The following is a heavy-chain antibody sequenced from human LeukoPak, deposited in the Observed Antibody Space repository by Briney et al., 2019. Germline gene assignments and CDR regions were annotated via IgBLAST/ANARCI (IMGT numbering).Heavy chain of an antibody. D-gene: IGHD2-2*02. CDR2: IDPDSGGT. V-gene: IGHV1-2*02. Sequence: ASVSVSCKTSGYTFTGYYLHWVRQAPGQRPEWMGRIDPDSGGTHYGQKFQGRVTVTRDTSITTVYMELSGLTSDDTAVYYCARVPGPYTTSRFDFWGQGTLVTVSS. J-gene: IGHJ4*02. CDR3: ARVPGPYTTSRFDF. CDR1: GYTFTGYY.